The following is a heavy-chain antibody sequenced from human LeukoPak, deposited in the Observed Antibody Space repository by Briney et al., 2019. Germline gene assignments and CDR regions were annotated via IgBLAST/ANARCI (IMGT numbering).Heavy chain of an antibody. D-gene: IGHD3-10*02. CDR2: ISSSSSTI. CDR3: AELGITMIGGV. V-gene: IGHV3-48*04. Sequence: PGGSLRLSCAASGFTFSMYGMNWVRQAPGKGQEWVSYISSSSSTIYYADSVKGRFTISRDNAKNSLYLQMNSLRAEDTAVYYCAELGITMIGGVWGKGTTVTISS. CDR1: GFTFSMYG. J-gene: IGHJ6*04.